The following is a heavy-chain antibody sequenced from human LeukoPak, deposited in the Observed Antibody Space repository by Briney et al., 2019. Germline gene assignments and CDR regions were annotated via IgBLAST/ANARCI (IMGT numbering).Heavy chain of an antibody. CDR2: VSGSGAST. D-gene: IGHD3-3*01. J-gene: IGHJ4*02. CDR1: GFSFSSNV. V-gene: IGHV3-23*01. Sequence: GGSLRLSCAGSGFSFSSNVMSWVRQAPGKGLEWVSGVSGSGASTYYAKSVKGRFAISRDNSRNTMYLQMNSLRAEDTAVYYCAKASGYDYFDYWGQGTLVTVSS. CDR3: AKASGYDYFDY.